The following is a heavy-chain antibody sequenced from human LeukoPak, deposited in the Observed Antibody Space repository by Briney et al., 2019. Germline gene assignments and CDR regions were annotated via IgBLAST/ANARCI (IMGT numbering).Heavy chain of an antibody. CDR3: ARGRWLPLPDQ. D-gene: IGHD5-24*01. Sequence: PSETLSLTCTVSGGSISSYYWSWIRQPPGKGLEWMGNIYYSGSSNYNPYLKSRVTISVDTNKNQFLLKLSSVPAADTAVYYCARGRWLPLPDQWGQGTLVTVSS. J-gene: IGHJ4*02. V-gene: IGHV4-59*01. CDR2: IYYSGSS. CDR1: GGSISSYY.